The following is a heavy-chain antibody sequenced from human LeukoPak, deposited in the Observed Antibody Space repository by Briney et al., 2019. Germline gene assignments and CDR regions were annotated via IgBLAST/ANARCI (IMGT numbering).Heavy chain of an antibody. V-gene: IGHV3-9*01. J-gene: IGHJ5*02. CDR2: ISWNSGSI. CDR3: AKGLNGDYATFDP. D-gene: IGHD4-17*01. Sequence: AGGSLRLSCAASGFTFDDYAMPWVRQAPGKGLEWVSGISWNSGSIGYADSVKGRFTISRDNAKNSLYLQMNSLRAEDTALYYCAKGLNGDYATFDPWGQGTLVTVSS. CDR1: GFTFDDYA.